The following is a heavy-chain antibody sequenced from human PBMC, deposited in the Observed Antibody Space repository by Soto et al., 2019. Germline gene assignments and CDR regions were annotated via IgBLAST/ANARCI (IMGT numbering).Heavy chain of an antibody. CDR1: GGTFSSYA. D-gene: IGHD1-26*01. CDR2: IIPIFGTA. CDR3: ARVTLDSGSSGAFDI. V-gene: IGHV1-69*06. J-gene: IGHJ3*02. Sequence: SVKVSCKASGGTFSSYAISWVRQAPGQGLEWMGGIIPIFGTANYAQKFQGRVTITADKSTSTAYMELSSLRSEDTAVYYCARVTLDSGSSGAFDIWGQGIMVTVSS.